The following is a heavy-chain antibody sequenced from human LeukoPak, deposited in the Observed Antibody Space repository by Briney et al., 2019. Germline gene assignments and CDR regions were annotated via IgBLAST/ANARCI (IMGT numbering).Heavy chain of an antibody. CDR3: ARLPAGYNWNDVGY. CDR2: INPNSGGT. V-gene: IGHV1-2*02. Sequence: GASVKVSCKASGCTFTGYYMYWVRQAPGQGLEWMGWINPNSGGTNYAQKFQGRVTMTRDTSISTAYMELSRLRSDDTAVYYWARLPAGYNWNDVGYWGQGTLVTVSS. CDR1: GCTFTGYY. J-gene: IGHJ4*02. D-gene: IGHD1-1*01.